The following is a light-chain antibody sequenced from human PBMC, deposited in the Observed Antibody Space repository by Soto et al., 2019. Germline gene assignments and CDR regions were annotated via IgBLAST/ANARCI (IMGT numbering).Light chain of an antibody. J-gene: IGLJ1*01. CDR1: NIGSKS. V-gene: IGLV3-21*04. Sequence: ELTQPPSVSVAPGKTARITCGGNNIGSKSVHWYQQKPGQAPVLVIYYDSDRPSGIPERFSGSNSGNTATLTISRVEAGDEADYYCQVWDSSSDHPYVFGTGTKLTVL. CDR2: YDS. CDR3: QVWDSSSDHPYV.